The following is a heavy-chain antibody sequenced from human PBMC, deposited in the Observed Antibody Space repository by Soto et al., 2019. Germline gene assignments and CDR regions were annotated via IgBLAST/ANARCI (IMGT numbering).Heavy chain of an antibody. CDR3: ANLLRWGYGTPHFAD. D-gene: IGHD5-12*01. CDR1: RFTFSSYA. J-gene: IGHJ4*02. Sequence: EVHLLECGGGLVPPGGSLRLSCAASRFTFSSYAMSWVRQAPGKGLEWVSTISDSGGNRYYADSVKGRFTISRDNSKNTLFLQMNSLRAEDTAVYYCANLLRWGYGTPHFADWGQGTLVTVSS. V-gene: IGHV3-23*01. CDR2: ISDSGGNR.